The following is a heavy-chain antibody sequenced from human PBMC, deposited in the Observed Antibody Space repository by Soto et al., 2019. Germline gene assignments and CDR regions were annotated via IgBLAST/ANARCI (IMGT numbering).Heavy chain of an antibody. CDR1: GFSFASFA. J-gene: IGHJ4*02. V-gene: IGHV3-23*01. Sequence: GGSLRLSCTTSGFSFASFAMTWVRQAPGKGLEWVATISGSDGKTYYADSVKGRFSISRDTSRNTLYLQMNSLRADDTAIFYCAKWSYPDYWGQATRVTVSS. CDR2: ISGSDGKT. D-gene: IGHD3-10*01. CDR3: AKWSYPDY.